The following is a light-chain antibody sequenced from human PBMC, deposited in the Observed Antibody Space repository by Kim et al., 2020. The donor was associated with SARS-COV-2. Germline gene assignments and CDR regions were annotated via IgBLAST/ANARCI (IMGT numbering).Light chain of an antibody. Sequence: GDRVTITCRASQSINGWLAWYQQKAGSASKLLIYKASNLQSGVPSTLSGSGTGTECTLTISSLQPVDAATYYCQQYYSYSSFGGGTKVDIK. CDR2: KAS. CDR3: QQYYSYSS. V-gene: IGKV1-5*03. J-gene: IGKJ4*01. CDR1: QSINGW.